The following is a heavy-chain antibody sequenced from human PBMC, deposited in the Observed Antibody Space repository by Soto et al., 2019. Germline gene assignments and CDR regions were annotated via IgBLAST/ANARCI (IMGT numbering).Heavy chain of an antibody. CDR1: GFTFSAYY. D-gene: IGHD3-3*01. CDR2: ISSSGSTI. Sequence: GGSLRLSCAASGFTFSAYYMSWLRQAPGKGLEWVSYISSSGSTIYYADSVKGRFTISRDNAKNSLYLQMNSLRAEDTAVYYCAREREIFGVEDAFDIWGQGTMVTVSS. CDR3: AREREIFGVEDAFDI. J-gene: IGHJ3*02. V-gene: IGHV3-11*01.